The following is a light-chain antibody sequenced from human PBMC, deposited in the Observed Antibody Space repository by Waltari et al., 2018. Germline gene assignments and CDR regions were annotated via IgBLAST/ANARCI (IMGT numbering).Light chain of an antibody. J-gene: IGKJ1*01. V-gene: IGKV3-20*01. CDR3: QKYGTLPAT. CDR1: QTVSRY. Sequence: EIVLTQSPGTLSLSLGERATLSCRASQTVSRYLAGYQQKPGQARRLLIYDASSRATGIPDRFSGSGSGTDFSLTISRLEPEDFAVYYCQKYGTLPATFGQGTKVQMK. CDR2: DAS.